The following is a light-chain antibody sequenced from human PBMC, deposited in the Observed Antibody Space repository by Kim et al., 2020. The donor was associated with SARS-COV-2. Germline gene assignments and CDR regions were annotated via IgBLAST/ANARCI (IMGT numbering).Light chain of an antibody. CDR3: QHYNNWPPYT. CDR1: QSVSSK. Sequence: EIVMTQSPATLSVSPGERVTLSCRASQSVSSKLAWYQQKLGQAPRLVIYGASNRAAGIPARFSGSGSGTEFTLTINSLQSEDFAVYYCQHYNNWPPYTFGQGTKLEI. V-gene: IGKV3-15*01. J-gene: IGKJ2*01. CDR2: GAS.